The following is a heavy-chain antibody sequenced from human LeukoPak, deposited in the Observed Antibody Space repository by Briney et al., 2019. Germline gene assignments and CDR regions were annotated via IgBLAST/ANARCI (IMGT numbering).Heavy chain of an antibody. D-gene: IGHD3-10*01. CDR3: AKDMAAYYYSSGNIDY. CDR2: ISWDGGST. CDR1: GFTFSSYW. J-gene: IGHJ4*02. Sequence: PGGSLRLSCAASGFTFSSYWMSWVRQAPGKGLEWVSLISWDGGSTYYADSVKGRFTIPRDNSKNSLYLQMNSLRAEDTALYYCAKDMAAYYYSSGNIDYWGQGTLVTVSS. V-gene: IGHV3-43D*03.